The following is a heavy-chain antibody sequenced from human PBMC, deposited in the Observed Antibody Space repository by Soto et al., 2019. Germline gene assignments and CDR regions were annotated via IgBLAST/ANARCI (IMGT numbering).Heavy chain of an antibody. Sequence: PGGSLRLSCAASGFTFSSYAMHWVRQAPGKGLEYVSAISSNGGSTYYANSVKGRFTISRDNAKNSLYLQMNSLRAEDTALYYCLIAKGAGTSGHVFYIRGRGSMVIASS. CDR2: ISSNGGST. D-gene: IGHD6-19*01. CDR3: LIAKGAGTSGHVFYI. CDR1: GFTFSSYA. V-gene: IGHV3-64*01. J-gene: IGHJ3*02.